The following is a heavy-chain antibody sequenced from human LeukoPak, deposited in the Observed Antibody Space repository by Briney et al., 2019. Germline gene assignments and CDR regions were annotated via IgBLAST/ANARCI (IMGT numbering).Heavy chain of an antibody. CDR3: ARVVWGDGFDI. CDR1: GYTFTAYY. D-gene: IGHD7-27*01. J-gene: IGHJ3*02. Sequence: GASVKVSCKASGYTFTAYYMHWVRQAPGQGFEWMGWINPNSGGTDFAQKFQGRVTMTRDTSISTAYMELSRLRSDDTAVYYCARVVWGDGFDIWGQGTMVTVSS. V-gene: IGHV1-2*02. CDR2: INPNSGGT.